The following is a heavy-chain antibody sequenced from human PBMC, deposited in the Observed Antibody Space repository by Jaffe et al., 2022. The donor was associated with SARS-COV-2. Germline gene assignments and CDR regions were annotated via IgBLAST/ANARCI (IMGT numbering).Heavy chain of an antibody. V-gene: IGHV4-39*01. CDR3: ARMVVLAPTTFYFDY. CDR2: THSGGNS. J-gene: IGHJ4*02. Sequence: QLQLQESGPGLVKPSETLSLTCTVSGGSIISSSYYWGWIRQPPGKGLEWIGSTHSGGNSFYNPSLTGRVTISVDTSNNQFSLTMRSVTAADTAVYHCARMVVLAPTTFYFDYWGQGTLVAVSS. D-gene: IGHD6-6*01. CDR1: GGSIISSSYY.